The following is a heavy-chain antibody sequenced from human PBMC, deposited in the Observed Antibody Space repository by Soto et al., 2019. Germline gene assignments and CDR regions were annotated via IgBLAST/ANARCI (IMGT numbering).Heavy chain of an antibody. J-gene: IGHJ4*02. D-gene: IGHD4-17*01. CDR2: IYYSGSA. Sequence: QVQLQESGPGLVKPSETLSLTCTVSGGSISTYYWSWIRQPPGKGLEWIGWIYYSGSASSNPFLKNRVTMSVDTSKNQFSLKLSSVTATDTAMYFCARHIYGDHDYFDSWGQGTLVTVSS. V-gene: IGHV4-59*08. CDR1: GGSISTYY. CDR3: ARHIYGDHDYFDS.